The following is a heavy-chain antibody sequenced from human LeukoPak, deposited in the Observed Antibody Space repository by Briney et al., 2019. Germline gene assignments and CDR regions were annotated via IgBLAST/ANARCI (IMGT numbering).Heavy chain of an antibody. D-gene: IGHD6-13*01. V-gene: IGHV4-30-4*02. J-gene: IGHJ5*02. Sequence: SETLSLTCTVSGGSISSGDHYWSWIRQPPGKGLEWIGYIYYSGSTYYNPSLKSRVTISVDTSKNQFSLKLSSVTAADTAVYYCARFIAAAGPGYNWLDPWSQGTLVTVSS. CDR3: ARFIAAAGPGYNWLDP. CDR1: GGSISSGDHY. CDR2: IYYSGST.